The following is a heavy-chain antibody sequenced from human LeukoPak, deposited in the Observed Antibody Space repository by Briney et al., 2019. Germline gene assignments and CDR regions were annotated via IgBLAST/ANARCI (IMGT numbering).Heavy chain of an antibody. Sequence: GGSLRLSCAASGFTFSSYAMSWVRQAPGKGLEWVSAISGGGRSTYYADSVKGRFTISRDNSKNTLYLQMNSLRAEDTAVYYCARVSSYGDYEFDYWGQGTLVTVSS. CDR1: GFTFSSYA. V-gene: IGHV3-23*01. CDR3: ARVSSYGDYEFDY. CDR2: ISGGGRST. D-gene: IGHD4-17*01. J-gene: IGHJ4*02.